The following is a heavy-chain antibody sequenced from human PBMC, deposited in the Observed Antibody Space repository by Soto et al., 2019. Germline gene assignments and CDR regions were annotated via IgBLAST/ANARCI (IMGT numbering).Heavy chain of an antibody. D-gene: IGHD3-22*01. J-gene: IGHJ5*02. V-gene: IGHV1-3*01. CDR3: ARGHYAGSGFEWFDP. Sequence: KFQGRVTITRDTSASTAYMELSSLRSEDTAVYYCARGHYAGSGFEWFDPWGPGTLVTVSS.